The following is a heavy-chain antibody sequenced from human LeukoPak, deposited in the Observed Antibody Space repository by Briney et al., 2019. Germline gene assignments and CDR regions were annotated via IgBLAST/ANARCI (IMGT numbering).Heavy chain of an antibody. CDR3: AREREAAGAFDI. V-gene: IGHV4-34*01. Sequence: PSETLSLTCAVYGGSFSGYYWSWIRQPPGKGLEWIGEINHSGSTNYKPSLKSRVTISVDTSKNQFSLKLSSVTAADTAVYYCAREREAAGAFDIWGQGTMVTVSS. CDR2: INHSGST. CDR1: GGSFSGYY. J-gene: IGHJ3*02. D-gene: IGHD6-25*01.